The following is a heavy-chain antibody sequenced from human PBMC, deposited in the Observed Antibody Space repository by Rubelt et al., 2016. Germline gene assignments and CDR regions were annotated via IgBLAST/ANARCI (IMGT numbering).Heavy chain of an antibody. CDR2: INHSGST. J-gene: IGHJ3*02. Sequence: QVQLQQWGAGLLKPSETLSLTCAVYGGSFSGYYWSWIRQPPGKGLEWIGEINHSGSTNYNPSLKSRVTISVDTSKNQFSLKLGSVTAPDTAVYYWSRGELIVVAHDAFDIWGQGTMVTVSS. D-gene: IGHD3-22*01. V-gene: IGHV4-34*01. CDR1: GGSFSGYY. CDR3: SRGELIVVAHDAFDI.